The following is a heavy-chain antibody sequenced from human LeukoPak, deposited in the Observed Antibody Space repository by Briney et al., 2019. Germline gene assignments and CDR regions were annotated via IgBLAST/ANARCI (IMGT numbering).Heavy chain of an antibody. V-gene: IGHV4-61*01. CDR1: GYSISSGYY. CDR3: ASGGGYYFDY. Sequence: PSETLSLTCTVSGYSISSGYYWSWIRQPPGKGLEWIGYIYYSGSTNYNPSLKSRVTISVDTSKNQFTLKLSSVTAADTAVYYCASGGGYYFDYWGQGTLVTVSS. J-gene: IGHJ4*02. CDR2: IYYSGST. D-gene: IGHD3-16*01.